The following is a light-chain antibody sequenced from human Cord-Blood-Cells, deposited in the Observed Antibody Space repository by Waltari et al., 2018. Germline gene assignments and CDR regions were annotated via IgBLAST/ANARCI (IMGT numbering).Light chain of an antibody. Sequence: DIQMTQSPSSLSASVGDRVTITCRARQGISNYLAWYKQKPGKVPKLMIYAASTLQSGVPSRFSCSGSGTDFTLTISSLQPEDVATYYCQKYNSAPPLTFGGGTKVEIK. CDR3: QKYNSAPPLT. V-gene: IGKV1-27*01. J-gene: IGKJ4*01. CDR1: QGISNY. CDR2: AAS.